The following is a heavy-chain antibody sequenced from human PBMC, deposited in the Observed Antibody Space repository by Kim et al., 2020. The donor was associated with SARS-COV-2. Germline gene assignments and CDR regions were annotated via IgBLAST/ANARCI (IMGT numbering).Heavy chain of an antibody. J-gene: IGHJ4*02. Sequence: GGSLRLSCAASGFTFRNYWMHWVRQAPGKGLVWVSRIDSGGTSTSYADSVKGRFTISRDNAKNTVYLQMNSLRAEDTAVYYCARGTLDYWGQGTLVTVSS. CDR1: GFTFRNYW. CDR3: ARGTLDY. CDR2: IDSGGTST. V-gene: IGHV3-74*01.